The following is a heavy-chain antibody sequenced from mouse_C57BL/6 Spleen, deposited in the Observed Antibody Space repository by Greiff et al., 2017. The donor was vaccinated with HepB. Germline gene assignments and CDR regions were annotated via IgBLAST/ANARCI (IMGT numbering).Heavy chain of an antibody. V-gene: IGHV7-3*01. Sequence: EVHLVESGGGLVQPGGSLSLSCAASGFTFTDYYMSWVRQPPGKALEWLGFIRNKANGYTTEYSASVKGRFTISRDNSQSILYLQMNALRAEDSATYYCARYPLRTGFDYWGQGTTLTVSS. J-gene: IGHJ2*01. CDR2: IRNKANGYTT. CDR3: ARYPLRTGFDY. CDR1: GFTFTDYY.